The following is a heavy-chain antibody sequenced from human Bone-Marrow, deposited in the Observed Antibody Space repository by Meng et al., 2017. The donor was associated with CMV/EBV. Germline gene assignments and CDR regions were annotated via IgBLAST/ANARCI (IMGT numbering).Heavy chain of an antibody. CDR1: GFTFSSSW. D-gene: IGHD3-10*01. Sequence: GESLKISCAASGFTFSSSWMSWVRQAPGKGLEWVANIKFDGGEIYYVDPVKGRFTISRDNAKNSLYLQMNGLRAEDTAVYYCARDPHFGALDYWGQGTLVPVSS. J-gene: IGHJ4*02. CDR3: ARDPHFGALDY. CDR2: IKFDGGEI. V-gene: IGHV3-7*01.